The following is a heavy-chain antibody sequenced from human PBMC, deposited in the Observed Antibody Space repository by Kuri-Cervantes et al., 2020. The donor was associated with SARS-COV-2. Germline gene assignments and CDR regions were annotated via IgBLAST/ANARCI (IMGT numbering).Heavy chain of an antibody. CDR2: IHYSGST. CDR1: GGSISSYY. D-gene: IGHD6-6*01. V-gene: IGHV4-59*12. Sequence: GSLRLSCTVSGGSISSYYWSWVRQPPGKGLEWIGNIHYSGSTNYNPSLKSRVTISVDRSKNQFSLKLSSVTAADTAVYYCARGAARPYYYYGMDVWGQGTTVTVSS. J-gene: IGHJ6*02. CDR3: ARGAARPYYYYGMDV.